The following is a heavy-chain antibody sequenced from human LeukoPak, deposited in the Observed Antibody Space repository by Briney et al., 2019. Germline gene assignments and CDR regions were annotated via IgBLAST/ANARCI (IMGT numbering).Heavy chain of an antibody. CDR1: GYTFTSYA. CDR3: ARGVLRYFDWLSYAGYYFDY. V-gene: IGHV1-69*06. D-gene: IGHD3-9*01. CDR2: IIPIFGTA. J-gene: IGHJ4*02. Sequence: SVKVSCKASGYTFTSYAMNWVRQAPGQGLEWMGGIIPIFGTAKYAQKFQGRVTITADKSTSTAYMELRSLRSDDTAVYYCARGVLRYFDWLSYAGYYFDYWGQGTLVTVSS.